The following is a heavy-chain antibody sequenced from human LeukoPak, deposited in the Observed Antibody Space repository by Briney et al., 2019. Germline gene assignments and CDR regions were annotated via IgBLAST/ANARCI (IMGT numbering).Heavy chain of an antibody. CDR2: IYYSGST. J-gene: IGHJ4*02. Sequence: PSETLSLTCTVSGGPISSSSYYWGWIRQPPGKGLEWIGSIYYSGSTYYNPSLKSRVTISVDTPKNQISLKLSSVTAADTPVYYCARESNAGYCSGGSCYKVSPANFDYWGQGTLVTVSS. V-gene: IGHV4-39*07. CDR1: GGPISSSSYY. D-gene: IGHD2-15*01. CDR3: ARESNAGYCSGGSCYKVSPANFDY.